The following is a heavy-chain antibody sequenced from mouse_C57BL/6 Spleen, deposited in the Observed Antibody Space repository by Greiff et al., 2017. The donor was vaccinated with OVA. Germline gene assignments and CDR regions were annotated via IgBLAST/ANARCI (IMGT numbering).Heavy chain of an antibody. V-gene: IGHV1-80*01. CDR1: GYAFSSYW. D-gene: IGHD2-4*01. J-gene: IGHJ4*01. CDR3: AMGLRDYYAMDY. Sequence: QVQLQQSGAELVKPGASVKISCKASGYAFSSYWMNWVKQRPGKGLEWIGQIYPGDGDTNYNGKFKGKATLTADKSSSTAYMQLSSLTSEDSAVYFCAMGLRDYYAMDYWGQGTSVTVSS. CDR2: IYPGDGDT.